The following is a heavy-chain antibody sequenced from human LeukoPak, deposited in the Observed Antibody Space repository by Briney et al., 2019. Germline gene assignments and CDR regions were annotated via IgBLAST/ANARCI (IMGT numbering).Heavy chain of an antibody. CDR2: IYHSGST. D-gene: IGHD6-19*01. CDR3: ARVGTAVAGVGRFDY. Sequence: PSETLSLTCTVSGYSISSGFYWGWIRQPPGKGLEWIGSIYHSGSTYYNPPLKSRVSISVDTSKNQFSLKLSSVTAADTAVYYCARVGTAVAGVGRFDYWGQGTLVTVSS. CDR1: GYSISSGFY. V-gene: IGHV4-38-2*02. J-gene: IGHJ4*02.